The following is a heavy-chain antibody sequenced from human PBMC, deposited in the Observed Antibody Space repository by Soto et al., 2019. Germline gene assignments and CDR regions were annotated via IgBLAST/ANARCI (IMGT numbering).Heavy chain of an antibody. J-gene: IGHJ6*02. CDR1: GFTFSSKA. CDR3: ARGYCSSTSCFYGMDV. D-gene: IGHD2-2*01. Sequence: QVQLVESGGGVVQPGRSLRISCAASGFTFSSKAMHWVRQAPGKVLEWVAFISYDGINKYHEDYVKGRLTISRYNSKNRLYLQMNRLRTEDTAVYYCARGYCSSTSCFYGMDVWGQGTTVTVS. CDR2: ISYDGINK. V-gene: IGHV3-30*04.